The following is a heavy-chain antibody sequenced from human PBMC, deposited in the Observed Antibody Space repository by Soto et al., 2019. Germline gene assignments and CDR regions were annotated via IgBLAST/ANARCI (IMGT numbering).Heavy chain of an antibody. Sequence: PSETLSLTCTVSGGSISSYYWSWIRQPPGKGLEWIGYIYYSGSTNYNPSLKSRVTISVDTSKNQFSLKLSSVTAADTAVYYCARQQRQQLAENHFDYWGQGTLVTVSS. CDR3: ARQQRQQLAENHFDY. CDR1: GGSISSYY. V-gene: IGHV4-59*08. D-gene: IGHD6-6*01. J-gene: IGHJ4*02. CDR2: IYYSGST.